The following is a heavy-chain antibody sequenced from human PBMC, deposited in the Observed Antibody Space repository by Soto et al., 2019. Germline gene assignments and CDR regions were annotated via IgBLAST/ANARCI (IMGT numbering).Heavy chain of an antibody. Sequence: TLSLTCTVSGDSIISSDFYWGWVRQPPGKGLEWIGSIFYLGSSYYNPSLKSRVAMSVDTSKNQFSLRLRSVTAADTALYFCARHSLALRKNNWFDPWGQGIMVTVSS. D-gene: IGHD3-3*02. V-gene: IGHV4-39*01. J-gene: IGHJ5*02. CDR1: GDSIISSDFY. CDR3: ARHSLALRKNNWFDP. CDR2: IFYLGSS.